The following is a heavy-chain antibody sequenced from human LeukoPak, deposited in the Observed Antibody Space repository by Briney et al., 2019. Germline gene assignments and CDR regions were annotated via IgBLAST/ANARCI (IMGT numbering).Heavy chain of an antibody. CDR1: GLIISNDW. CDR3: TLIQGWGSGSYYRDF. J-gene: IGHJ4*02. D-gene: IGHD3-10*01. V-gene: IGHV3-15*01. Sequence: GGSLRLSCAASGLIISNDWMSWVRQAPGKGLEWVARVKSKSAGETTDYAAPVKGRFTISRDDSKNTLYLQMNSLKTEDTAVYYCTLIQGWGSGSYYRDFWGQGTLVTVSS. CDR2: VKSKSAGETT.